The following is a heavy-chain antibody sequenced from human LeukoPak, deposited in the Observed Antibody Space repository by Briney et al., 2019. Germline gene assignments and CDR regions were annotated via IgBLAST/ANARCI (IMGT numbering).Heavy chain of an antibody. CDR3: ATDQGPLCSSTSCQNWFDP. CDR2: FDPEDGET. CDR1: GYTLTELS. D-gene: IGHD2-2*01. V-gene: IGHV1-24*01. J-gene: IGHJ5*02. Sequence: ASVKVSCKVSGYTLTELSMHWVRQATGKGLEWMGGFDPEDGETIYAQKFQGRVTMTEDTSTDTAYMELSSLRSEDTAVYYCATDQGPLCSSTSCQNWFDPWGQGTLVTVSS.